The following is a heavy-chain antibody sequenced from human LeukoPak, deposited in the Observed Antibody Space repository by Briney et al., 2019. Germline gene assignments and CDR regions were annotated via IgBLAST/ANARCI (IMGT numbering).Heavy chain of an antibody. Sequence: GGSLRLSCAASGFTVSSNYMSWVRQAPGKGLEWVSVIYSGGSTYYADSVKGRFTISRDNSKNTLYLQMNSLRAEDTAVYYCVATLRTYDYVWGSYRWSSSDWGQGTLVTVSS. CDR2: IYSGGST. CDR3: VATLRTYDYVWGSYRWSSSD. D-gene: IGHD3-16*02. CDR1: GFTVSSNY. J-gene: IGHJ4*02. V-gene: IGHV3-66*02.